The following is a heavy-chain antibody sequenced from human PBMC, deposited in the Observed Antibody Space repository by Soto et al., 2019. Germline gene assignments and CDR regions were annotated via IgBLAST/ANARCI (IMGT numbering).Heavy chain of an antibody. Sequence: QVQLVQSGAEVKKPGSSVKVSCKASGGTFSSYAISWVRQAPGQGLEWMGGIIPIFGTANYAQKFQGRVTITADESTGTAYMELSSLRSEDTAVYYCARADCSGGSCYSHIDYWGQGTLVTVSS. CDR2: IIPIFGTA. J-gene: IGHJ4*02. D-gene: IGHD2-15*01. CDR1: GGTFSSYA. V-gene: IGHV1-69*01. CDR3: ARADCSGGSCYSHIDY.